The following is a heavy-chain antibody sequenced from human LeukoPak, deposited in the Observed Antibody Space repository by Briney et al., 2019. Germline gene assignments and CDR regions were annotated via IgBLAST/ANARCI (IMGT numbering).Heavy chain of an antibody. CDR1: GFTFSSYG. V-gene: IGHV3-33*03. J-gene: IGHJ4*02. D-gene: IGHD3-10*01. Sequence: GGSLRLSCAASGFTFSSYGMHWVRQAPGKGLEWVAVIWYDGSNKYYADSVKGRFTISRDNAKNSLYLQMNSLRAEDTAVYYCQVRYYGSGSYPESDYWGQGTLVTASS. CDR3: QVRYYGSGSYPESDY. CDR2: IWYDGSNK.